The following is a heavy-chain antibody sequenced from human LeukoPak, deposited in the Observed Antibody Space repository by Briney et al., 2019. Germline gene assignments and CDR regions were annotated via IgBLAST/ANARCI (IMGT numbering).Heavy chain of an antibody. V-gene: IGHV1-18*01. J-gene: IGHJ4*02. Sequence: ASVKVSCKASGYTFTSYGISWVRQAPGQGLEWMGWISAYNGNTNYAQKPQGRVTMTTDTSTSTAYMELRSLRSDDTAVYYCARENYHTSEFDYWGQGTLVTVSS. CDR1: GYTFTSYG. CDR3: ARENYHTSEFDY. D-gene: IGHD3-22*01. CDR2: ISAYNGNT.